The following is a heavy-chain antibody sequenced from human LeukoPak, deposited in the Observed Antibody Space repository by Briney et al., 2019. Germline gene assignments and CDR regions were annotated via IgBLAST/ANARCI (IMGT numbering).Heavy chain of an antibody. V-gene: IGHV4-34*01. D-gene: IGHD3-10*01. CDR2: INHSGST. CDR3: ARGRMITMVAGVIPFAN. CDR1: SSSGFP. Sequence: SSSGFPRGGIRQPPGKGLEWIGEINHSGSTNYNPSLKSRVTISVDTSKNQFSLKVTSVTAADTSVYYCARGRMITMVAGVIPFANRGQRTLVTVSS. J-gene: IGHJ4*02.